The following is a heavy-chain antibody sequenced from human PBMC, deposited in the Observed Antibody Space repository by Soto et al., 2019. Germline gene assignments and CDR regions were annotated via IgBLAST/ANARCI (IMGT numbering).Heavy chain of an antibody. V-gene: IGHV3-30*18. J-gene: IGHJ6*03. CDR3: AKGAQGAAAGTYYYYYYMDV. CDR2: ISYDGSNK. CDR1: GFTFSSYG. Sequence: GGSLSLSCAASGFTFSSYGMHWVRQAPNKELELVAVISYDGSNKYYAESVKGRFTISRDNSKNTLYLQMNSLRAEDTAVYYCAKGAQGAAAGTYYYYYYMDVWGKGTTVTVSS. D-gene: IGHD6-13*01.